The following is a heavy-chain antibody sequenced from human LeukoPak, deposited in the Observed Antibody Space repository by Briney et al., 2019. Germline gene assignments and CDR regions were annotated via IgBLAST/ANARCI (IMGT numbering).Heavy chain of an antibody. V-gene: IGHV4-4*07. Sequence: SETLSLTCTVSGGSISSYYWSWIRQPAGKGLGWIGRIYTSGSTNYNPSLKSRVTISVDTSKNQFSLKLSSVTAADTAVYYCARPFYGYYAYSDWGQGTLVTVSS. CDR2: IYTSGST. CDR3: ARPFYGYYAYSD. J-gene: IGHJ4*02. D-gene: IGHD5-18*01. CDR1: GGSISSYY.